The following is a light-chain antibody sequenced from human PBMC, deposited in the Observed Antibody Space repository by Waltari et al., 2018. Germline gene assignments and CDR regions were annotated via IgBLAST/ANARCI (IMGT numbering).Light chain of an antibody. J-gene: IGLJ1*01. V-gene: IGLV2-23*01. CDR3: CSYAGSTTFYV. Sequence: QSALTQPASVSGSPGQSITISCTGTSSDGGRYNFVSWYQQHPGKAPKLMIYEGSKRPSGVSNRFSGSKSGNTASLTISGLQAEDEADYYCCSYAGSTTFYVFGTETKVTVL. CDR1: SSDGGRYNF. CDR2: EGS.